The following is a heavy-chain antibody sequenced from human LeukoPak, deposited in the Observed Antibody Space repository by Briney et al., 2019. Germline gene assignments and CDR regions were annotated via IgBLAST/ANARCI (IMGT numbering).Heavy chain of an antibody. V-gene: IGHV3-15*01. J-gene: IGHJ4*02. Sequence: GGSLRLSCAAFGFTFSNAWMSWVRQAPGKGLEWVGRIKSKTDGGTTDYAAPVKGRFTISRDDSKNTLYLQMNSLKTEDTAVYYCTTGDYYDSSGYYRLIDYWGQGTLVTVSS. CDR3: TTGDYYDSSGYYRLIDY. D-gene: IGHD3-22*01. CDR1: GFTFSNAW. CDR2: IKSKTDGGTT.